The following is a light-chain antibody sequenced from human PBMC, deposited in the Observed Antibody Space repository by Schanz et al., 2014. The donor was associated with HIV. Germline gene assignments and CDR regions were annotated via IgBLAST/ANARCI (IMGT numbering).Light chain of an antibody. Sequence: EVVLTQSPGTLSLSPGESATLSCRASRSISSNLAWYQQKPGRAPRLLIYGASSRATGIPDRFSGSGSGTDFTLTISRLEPEDFAVYYCQYFGNSGGTFGGGTKVEIK. CDR3: QYFGNSGGT. V-gene: IGKV3-20*01. J-gene: IGKJ4*01. CDR2: GAS. CDR1: RSISSN.